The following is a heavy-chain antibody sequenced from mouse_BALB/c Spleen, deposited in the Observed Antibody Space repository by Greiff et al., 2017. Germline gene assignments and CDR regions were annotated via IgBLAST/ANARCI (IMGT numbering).Heavy chain of an antibody. CDR1: GFTFTDYY. CDR3: ARDGGYGGGDY. Sequence: EVNLVESGGGLVQPGGSLRLSCATSGFTFTDYYMSWVRQPPGKALEWLGFIRNKANGYTTEYSASVKGRFTISRDNSQSILYLQMNTLRAEDSATYYCARDGGYGGGDYWGQGTSVTVSS. D-gene: IGHD1-2*01. CDR2: IRNKANGYTT. J-gene: IGHJ4*01. V-gene: IGHV7-3*02.